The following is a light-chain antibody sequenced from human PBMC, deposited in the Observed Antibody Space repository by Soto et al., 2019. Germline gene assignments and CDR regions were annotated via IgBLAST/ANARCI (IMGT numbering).Light chain of an antibody. CDR2: EVS. CDR1: ISDVGGYNY. Sequence: QSALTQPASVSVSPGQSITISCTGTISDVGGYNYVSWYQQHPGKAPKLMIYEVSYRPSGISNRFSGSKSGNTASLTISGLQAEDEADYYCSSYTSSSTVVVIGGGTKLTVL. CDR3: SSYTSSSTVVV. V-gene: IGLV2-14*01. J-gene: IGLJ2*01.